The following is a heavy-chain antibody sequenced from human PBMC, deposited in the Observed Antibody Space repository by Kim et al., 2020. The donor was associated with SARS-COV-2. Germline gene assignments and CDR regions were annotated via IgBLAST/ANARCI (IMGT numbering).Heavy chain of an antibody. D-gene: IGHD3-3*01. CDR2: INSDGSST. V-gene: IGHV3-74*01. Sequence: GGSLRLSCAASGFTFSSYWMHWVRQAPGKGLVWVSRINSDGSSTSYADSVKGRFTISRDNAKNTLYLQMNSLRAEDTAVYYCARSYSGYYDFWSGYYGHYYGMDVWGQGTTVTVSS. CDR1: GFTFSSYW. CDR3: ARSYSGYYDFWSGYYGHYYGMDV. J-gene: IGHJ6*02.